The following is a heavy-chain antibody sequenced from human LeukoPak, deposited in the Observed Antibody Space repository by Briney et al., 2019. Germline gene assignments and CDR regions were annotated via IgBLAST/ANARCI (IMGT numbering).Heavy chain of an antibody. CDR1: FTGYC. J-gene: IGHJ4*02. CDR3: ASYGPGYNWSIT. CDR2: IHPVTGDT. Sequence: GASVKVSCTFTGYCMPWIGYASGRVLEWMGWIHPVTGDTNYAQRFQGRVTMTRDTSSRTTYMELSRLTSGDTALYYCASYGPGYNWSITWGQGTQVTVSS. V-gene: IGHV1-2*02. D-gene: IGHD1-1*01.